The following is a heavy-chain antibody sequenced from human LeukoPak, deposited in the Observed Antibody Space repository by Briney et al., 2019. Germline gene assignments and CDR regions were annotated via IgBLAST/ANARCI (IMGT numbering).Heavy chain of an antibody. V-gene: IGHV3-48*03. Sequence: GGSMRLSCAASGFTFSSYEMNWVRQAPGKGLEWVSYISSSGSTIYYADSVKGRVTISRDNAKNSLYLQLNSLRAEDTAVYYCASAGATIYFDYWGQGTLVTVSS. J-gene: IGHJ4*02. CDR2: ISSSGSTI. CDR3: ASAGATIYFDY. D-gene: IGHD1-26*01. CDR1: GFTFSSYE.